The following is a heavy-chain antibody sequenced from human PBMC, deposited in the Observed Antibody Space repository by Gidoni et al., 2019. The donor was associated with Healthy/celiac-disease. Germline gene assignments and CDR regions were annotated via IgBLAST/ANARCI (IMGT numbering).Heavy chain of an antibody. CDR2: ISYDGSNK. CDR3: ARDFALDSRGY. Sequence: QVQLVESGGGVVQPGRALRLSCAASGFTFSSYAMHWVRQAPGKGLGWVAVISYDGSNKYYADSVKGRFTISRDNSKNTLYLQMNSLRAEDTAVYYCARDFALDSRGYWGQGTLVTVSS. D-gene: IGHD3-22*01. CDR1: GFTFSSYA. V-gene: IGHV3-30-3*01. J-gene: IGHJ4*02.